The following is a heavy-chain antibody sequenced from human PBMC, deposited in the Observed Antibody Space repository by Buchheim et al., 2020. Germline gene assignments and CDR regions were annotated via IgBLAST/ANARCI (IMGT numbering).Heavy chain of an antibody. D-gene: IGHD3-3*01. CDR3: VGGLLRSLEWLFVP. V-gene: IGHV3-30*03. CDR1: GFTFSNHG. Sequence: QVQLVESGGGVVQPGRSLRLSCAASGFTFSNHGMYWVRQAPGKGLQWVALISFDGSTTSYAASFIGRFTVSRDNSKNTLYLQMNNLRLEDTAVYYWVGGLLRSLEWLFVPWGQGT. CDR2: ISFDGSTT. J-gene: IGHJ5*02.